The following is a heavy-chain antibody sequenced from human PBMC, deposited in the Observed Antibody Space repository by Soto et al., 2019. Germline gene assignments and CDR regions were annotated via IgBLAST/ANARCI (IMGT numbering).Heavy chain of an antibody. V-gene: IGHV1-18*04. D-gene: IGHD6-19*01. CDR3: ASSSQSTGKAVAGTPYYYYGMDV. J-gene: IGHJ6*02. CDR2: ISAYNGNT. CDR1: GYTFTSYG. Sequence: ASVKVSYKASGYTFTSYGISWVRQAPGQGLEWMGWISAYNGNTNYAQKLQGRVTMTTDTSTSTAYMELRSLRSDDTAVYYCASSSQSTGKAVAGTPYYYYGMDVWGQGTTVTVS.